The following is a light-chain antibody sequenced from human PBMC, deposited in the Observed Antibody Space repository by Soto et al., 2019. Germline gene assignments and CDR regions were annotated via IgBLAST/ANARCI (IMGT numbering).Light chain of an antibody. Sequence: QPVLTQPASVSGSPGQSITISCTGTSSDVGGYNYVSWYQQHPGKVPKLMIYDVSNRPSGVSNRFSGSKSGNTASLTISGLQAEDEADYYCSSYTSNSTLVFGGGTKVTVL. CDR1: SSDVGGYNY. CDR3: SSYTSNSTLV. V-gene: IGLV2-14*01. J-gene: IGLJ2*01. CDR2: DVS.